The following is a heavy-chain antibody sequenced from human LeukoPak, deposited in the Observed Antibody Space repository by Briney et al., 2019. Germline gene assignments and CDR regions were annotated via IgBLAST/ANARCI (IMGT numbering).Heavy chain of an antibody. CDR2: IYYSGST. D-gene: IGHD5-18*01. J-gene: IGHJ4*02. CDR1: GGSISSSSYY. V-gene: IGHV4-39*07. CDR3: ARGGEYSYGYCDY. Sequence: SETLSLTCTVSGGSISSSSYYWGWIRQPPGKGLEWIGSIYYSGSTYYNPSLKSRVTISVDTSKNQFSLKLSSVTAAATAVYYCARGGEYSYGYCDYWGQGTLVTVSS.